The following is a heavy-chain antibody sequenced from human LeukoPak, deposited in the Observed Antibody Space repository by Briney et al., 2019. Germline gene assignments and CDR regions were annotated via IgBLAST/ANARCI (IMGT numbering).Heavy chain of an antibody. J-gene: IGHJ4*02. CDR1: GFTFSSYG. V-gene: IGHV3-30*02. Sequence: GGSLRLSCAASGFTFSSYGMHWVRQAPGKGLEWVAFIRYDGSNKYYADSVKGRFTISRDNSKNTLYLQMNSLRAEDTAVYYCAKGMVYATDLLDYWGQGTLVTVSS. D-gene: IGHD2-8*01. CDR3: AKGMVYATDLLDY. CDR2: IRYDGSNK.